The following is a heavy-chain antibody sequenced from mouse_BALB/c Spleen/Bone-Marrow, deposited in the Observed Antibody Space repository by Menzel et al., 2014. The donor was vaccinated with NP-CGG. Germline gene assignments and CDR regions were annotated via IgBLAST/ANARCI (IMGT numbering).Heavy chain of an antibody. J-gene: IGHJ3*01. CDR2: IYPRNNNT. Sequence: PELVKPGASVKISCKASGYTFTDYYINWVKQKPGQGLEWIGWIYPRNNNTKYNERFKDKATLTVDTPSSTAYMQLSSLTSEDTAVYFCARGITTATFAYWGQGTLVTVSA. CDR3: ARGITTATFAY. D-gene: IGHD1-2*01. CDR1: GYTFTDYY. V-gene: IGHV1-84*02.